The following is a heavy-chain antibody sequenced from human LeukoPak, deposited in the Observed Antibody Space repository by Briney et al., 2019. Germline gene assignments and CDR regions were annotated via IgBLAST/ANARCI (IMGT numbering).Heavy chain of an antibody. Sequence: GGSLRLSCAASGFTFDDYAMHWVRQAPGKGLEWVSGISWNSGSIGYADSVKGRFTISRDNAKNSLYLQMNSLRAEDTALYYCAKDNSGYSNRQLDYWGQGTLVTVSS. CDR3: AKDNSGYSNRQLDY. CDR2: ISWNSGSI. J-gene: IGHJ4*02. V-gene: IGHV3-9*01. CDR1: GFTFDDYA. D-gene: IGHD3-22*01.